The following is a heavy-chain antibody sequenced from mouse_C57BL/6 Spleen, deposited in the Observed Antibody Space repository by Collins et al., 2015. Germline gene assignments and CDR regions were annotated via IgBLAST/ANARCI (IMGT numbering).Heavy chain of an antibody. Sequence: LVKTGASVKISCKASGYSFTGYYMHWVKQSHGKSLEWIGYISCYNGATSYNQKFKGKATFTVDTSSSTAYMQFNSLTSEGSAVYYCARSIDYYGSSYSDYWGQGTTLTVSS. CDR2: ISCYNGAT. CDR3: ARSIDYYGSSYSDY. J-gene: IGHJ2*01. V-gene: IGHV1S34*01. D-gene: IGHD1-1*01. CDR1: GYSFTGYY.